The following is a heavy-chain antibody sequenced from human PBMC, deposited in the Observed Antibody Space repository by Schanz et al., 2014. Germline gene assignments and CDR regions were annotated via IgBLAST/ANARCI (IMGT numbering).Heavy chain of an antibody. D-gene: IGHD3-3*01. CDR3: ARDLLVSHYDFWSGNDY. J-gene: IGHJ4*02. Sequence: EVQLLESGGGLVQPGGSLRLSCTVSGFTVNNYAMNWVRQAPGRGLEWVSGISGSGGSTYDADSVKGRFTISRDNSKNTLYLQMNSLRADDTAVYYCARDLLVSHYDFWSGNDYWGQGSLVTVSS. CDR1: GFTVNNYA. CDR2: ISGSGGST. V-gene: IGHV3-23*01.